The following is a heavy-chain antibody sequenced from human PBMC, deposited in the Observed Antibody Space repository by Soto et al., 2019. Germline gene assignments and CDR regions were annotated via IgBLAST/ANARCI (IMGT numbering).Heavy chain of an antibody. CDR1: GFTFSSYG. CDR3: ARDKGANAPIDM. Sequence: QVQLVESGGGVVQPGGSLRLSCAASGFTFSSYGMHWVRQAPGKGLEWVEVIWNDGKNKYYADSVKGRFTISRDNSKSTLDLQMNSLRVEDTAMYYCARDKGANAPIDMWGQGTMVTVSS. CDR2: IWNDGKNK. V-gene: IGHV3-33*01. J-gene: IGHJ3*02.